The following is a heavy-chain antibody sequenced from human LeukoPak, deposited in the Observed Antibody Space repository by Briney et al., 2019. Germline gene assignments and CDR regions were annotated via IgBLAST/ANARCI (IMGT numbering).Heavy chain of an antibody. J-gene: IGHJ6*04. D-gene: IGHD6-13*01. CDR2: IDWDDDK. V-gene: IGHV2-70*01. CDR1: GFSLSTSGMC. Sequence: ESGPALVKTTQTLTLTCTFSGFSLSTSGMCVSWIRQPPGKALEWLALIDWDDDKYYSTSLKTRLTISKDTSKNQVVLTMTNMDPVDTATYYCARIVGVVAAAGRIGYYYYGMDVWGKGTTVTVSS. CDR3: ARIVGVVAAAGRIGYYYYGMDV.